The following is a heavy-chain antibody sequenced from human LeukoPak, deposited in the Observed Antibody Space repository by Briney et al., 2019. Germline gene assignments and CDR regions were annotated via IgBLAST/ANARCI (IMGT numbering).Heavy chain of an antibody. CDR1: GFTFSSYW. CDR2: IKQDGGDK. D-gene: IGHD3-16*02. J-gene: IGHJ4*02. Sequence: GGSLRLSCEASGFTFSSYWMTWVRQAPGKGLEWVANIKQDGGDKNYVDSVKGRFTISRDNAKNSLYLQMNSLRAEDTAVYYCARVWVPYRYTEYWGQGTLVIVSS. V-gene: IGHV3-7*05. CDR3: ARVWVPYRYTEY.